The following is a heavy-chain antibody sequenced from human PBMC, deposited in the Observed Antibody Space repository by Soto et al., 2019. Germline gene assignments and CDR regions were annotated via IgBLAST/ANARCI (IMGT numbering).Heavy chain of an antibody. V-gene: IGHV3-30-3*01. CDR1: GFTFSSYA. CDR2: ISYDGSNK. CDR3: ARDDHVDTAILFDY. Sequence: GGSLRLSCAASGFTFSSYAMHWVRQAPGKGLEWVAVISYDGSNKYYADSVKGRFTISRDNSKNTLYLQMNSLRAEDTAVYYCARDDHVDTAILFDYWGQGTLVTVSS. D-gene: IGHD5-18*01. J-gene: IGHJ4*02.